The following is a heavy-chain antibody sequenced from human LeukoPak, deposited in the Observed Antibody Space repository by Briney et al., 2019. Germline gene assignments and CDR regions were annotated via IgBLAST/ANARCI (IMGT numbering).Heavy chain of an antibody. V-gene: IGHV4-59*08. CDR1: GGSISSYY. CDR3: ARFFWPGKIAFDI. CDR2: IYYSGST. D-gene: IGHD2/OR15-2a*01. J-gene: IGHJ3*02. Sequence: SETLSLTCTVSGGSISSYYWSWIRQPPGKGLEWIGYIYYSGSTNYNPSLKSRVTISVDTSKNQFSLKLSSVTAADTAVYYCARFFWPGKIAFDIWGQGTMVTVSS.